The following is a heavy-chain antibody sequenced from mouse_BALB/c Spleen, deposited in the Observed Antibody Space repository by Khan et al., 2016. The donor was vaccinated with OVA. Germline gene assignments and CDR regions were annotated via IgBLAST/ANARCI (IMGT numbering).Heavy chain of an antibody. D-gene: IGHD1-1*01. CDR3: ATSYFCGYYFDY. CDR1: GFTFSSYG. Sequence: EVELVESGGGLVQPGGSRKLSCAASGFTFSSYGMHWVRQAPEKGLEWVAYISGDSNTIYYADTVKGRFTISRDNPKNTLFLQMTSLMSEGTARYYCATSYFCGYYFDYWGPGTTLTVSS. J-gene: IGHJ2*01. CDR2: ISGDSNTI. V-gene: IGHV5-17*02.